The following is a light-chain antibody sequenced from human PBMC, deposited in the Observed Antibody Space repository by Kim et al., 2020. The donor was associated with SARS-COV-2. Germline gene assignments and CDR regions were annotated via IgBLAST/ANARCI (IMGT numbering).Light chain of an antibody. V-gene: IGKV1-27*01. CDR1: QGINNY. CDR2: ATS. CDR3: QKHNSAPWT. Sequence: SSGGDRITITCRASQGINNYLAWYQQKPGKVPKLLIYATSTLQSGVPSRFSGSGSGTDFTLTISSLQPEDVATYYCQKHNSAPWTFGQGTKVDIK. J-gene: IGKJ1*01.